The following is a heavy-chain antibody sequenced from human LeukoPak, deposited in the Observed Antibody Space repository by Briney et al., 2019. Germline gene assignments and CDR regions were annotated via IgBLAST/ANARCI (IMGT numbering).Heavy chain of an antibody. CDR1: GFTFSSYA. Sequence: GGSLRLSCAASGFTFSSYAMSWVRQAPGKGLEWVSAISGSGGSTYYADSVKGRFPISRDNSKHTLYLHMNSLRAEHTAVYYCAKPPDYYDSSGYYPFDYWGQGTLVTVSS. J-gene: IGHJ4*02. D-gene: IGHD3-22*01. CDR2: ISGSGGST. CDR3: AKPPDYYDSSGYYPFDY. V-gene: IGHV3-23*01.